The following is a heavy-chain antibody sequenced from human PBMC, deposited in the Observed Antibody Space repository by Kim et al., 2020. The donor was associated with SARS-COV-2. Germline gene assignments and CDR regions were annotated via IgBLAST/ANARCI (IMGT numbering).Heavy chain of an antibody. D-gene: IGHD3-10*01. CDR1: GGSISSYY. CDR3: ARVHRPMVRGVFSYNSYLIY. CDR2: IYYSGST. V-gene: IGHV4-59*13. J-gene: IGHJ4*02. Sequence: SETLSLTCTVSGGSISSYYWSWIRQPPGKGLEWIGYIYYSGSTNYNPSLKSRVTISVDTSKNQFSLKLSSVTAADTAVYYCARVHRPMVRGVFSYNSYLIYWGQGTLVTVSS.